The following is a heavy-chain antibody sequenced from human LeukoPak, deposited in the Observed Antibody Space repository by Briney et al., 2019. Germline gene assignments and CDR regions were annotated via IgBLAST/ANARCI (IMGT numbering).Heavy chain of an antibody. CDR1: GGTFSSYA. J-gene: IGHJ5*02. V-gene: IGHV1-69*04. CDR2: IIPILGIA. D-gene: IGHD6-13*01. Sequence: GASVKVSCKASGGTFSSYAISWVRQAPGQGLEWMGRIIPILGIANYAQKFQGRVTITADKSTSTAYMELSSLRSEDTAVYYCARGSAAHPSNWFDPWGQGTLVTVSS. CDR3: ARGSAAHPSNWFDP.